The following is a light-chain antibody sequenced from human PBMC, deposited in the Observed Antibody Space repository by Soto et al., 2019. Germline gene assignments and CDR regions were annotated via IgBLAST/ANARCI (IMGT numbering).Light chain of an antibody. V-gene: IGKV3-15*01. CDR3: QQSYSTTWT. Sequence: EIVMTQSPATLSVSPGERATLSCRASQSVDNNLAWYQQKPGQAPRLLIYGASTRATGIPARFSGSGSETDFTLTISSLQPEDFATYSCQQSYSTTWTFGQGTKVDIK. CDR2: GAS. J-gene: IGKJ1*01. CDR1: QSVDNN.